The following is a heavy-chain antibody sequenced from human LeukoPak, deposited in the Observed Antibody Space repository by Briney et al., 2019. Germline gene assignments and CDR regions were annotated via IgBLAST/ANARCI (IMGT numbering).Heavy chain of an antibody. CDR3: AKARRAYCGGDCYQGFDY. J-gene: IGHJ4*02. V-gene: IGHV3-30*18. CDR1: GFTFSSYE. Sequence: GGSLRLSCAASGFTFSSYEMNWVRQAPGKGLEWVAVISYDGSNKYYADSVKGRFTISRDNSKNTLYLQMNSLRAEDTAVYYCAKARRAYCGGDCYQGFDYWGQGTLVTVSS. CDR2: ISYDGSNK. D-gene: IGHD2-21*02.